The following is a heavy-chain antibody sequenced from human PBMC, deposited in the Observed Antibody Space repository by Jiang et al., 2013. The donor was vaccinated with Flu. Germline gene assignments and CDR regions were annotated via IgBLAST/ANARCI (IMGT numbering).Heavy chain of an antibody. CDR3: ARERRKAANLFDY. J-gene: IGHJ4*02. CDR2: IDWDDDK. CDR1: GFSLSTSGMC. D-gene: IGHD1-14*01. V-gene: IGHV2-70*11. Sequence: KPTQTLTLTCTFSGFSLSTSGMCVSWIRQPPGKALEWLARIDWDDDKYYSTSLKTRLTISKDTSKNQVVLTMTNMDPVDTATYYCARERRKAANLFDYWGQGTPVTVSS.